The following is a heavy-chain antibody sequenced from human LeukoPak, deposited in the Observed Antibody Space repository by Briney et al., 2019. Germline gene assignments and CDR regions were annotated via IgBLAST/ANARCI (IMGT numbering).Heavy chain of an antibody. V-gene: IGHV3-66*01. CDR1: GFTVSSKY. CDR2: IYNGGST. Sequence: GGSLRLSCAASGFTVSSKYMSWVRQAPGKGLEWVSVIYNGGSTNYADSVKGRFTISRDNSKNTLDLQLNSLRAEDTAVYFCARASQWLAFEYWGQGTLVTVSS. D-gene: IGHD6-19*01. CDR3: ARASQWLAFEY. J-gene: IGHJ4*02.